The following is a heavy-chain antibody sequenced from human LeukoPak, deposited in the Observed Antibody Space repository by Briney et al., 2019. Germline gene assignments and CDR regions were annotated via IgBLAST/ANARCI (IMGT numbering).Heavy chain of an antibody. CDR2: ISAYTGNT. J-gene: IGHJ4*02. CDR3: ARDEFDFGAYYFDY. CDR1: GYTFSNYG. V-gene: IGHV1-18*01. Sequence: GASVKLSCKASGYTFSNYGLSWVRQAPGHGVEWMGWISAYTGNTNYAQKFQGRVTLTTDTSTTTAYMDLRSLRSDDTAVYYCARDEFDFGAYYFDYWGQGTLVTVSS. D-gene: IGHD4-17*01.